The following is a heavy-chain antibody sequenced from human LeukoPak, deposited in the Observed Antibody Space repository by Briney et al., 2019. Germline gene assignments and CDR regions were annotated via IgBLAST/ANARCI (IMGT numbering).Heavy chain of an antibody. V-gene: IGHV3-7*01. CDR3: ARDKRGMATLYDY. Sequence: GGSLRLSCAASGFTFSNYWMSWVRQAPGRGLEWVANIKQDRSKKYYVDSVKGRFTISRDNAKNSLYLQMNSLRAEDTAVYYCARDKRGMATLYDYWGQGTLVTVSS. CDR1: GFTFSNYW. D-gene: IGHD5-24*01. CDR2: IKQDRSKK. J-gene: IGHJ4*02.